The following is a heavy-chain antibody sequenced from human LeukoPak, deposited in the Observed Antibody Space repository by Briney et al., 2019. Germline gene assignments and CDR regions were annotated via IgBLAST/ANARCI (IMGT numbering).Heavy chain of an antibody. D-gene: IGHD4-11*01. CDR3: ARETTGLARYFDY. CDR1: GGSINSDDYY. CDR2: IYTSGST. J-gene: IGHJ4*02. Sequence: SQTLSLTCLVSGGSINSDDYYWSWIRQPAGKGLEWIGRIYTSGSTNYNPSLKSRVTMSVDTSKNQFSLNLSSVTAADTAFYYCARETTGLARYFDYWGQGTLVTVSS. V-gene: IGHV4-61*02.